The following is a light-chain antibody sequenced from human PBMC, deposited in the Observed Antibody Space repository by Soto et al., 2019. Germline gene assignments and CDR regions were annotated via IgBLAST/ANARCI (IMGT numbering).Light chain of an antibody. V-gene: IGLV3-1*01. Sequence: SYELTQSPSVSVSPGQTASITCSVDKLGDKYACWYQQKPGQSPVLVIYQDSKRPSGIPERFSGSNSGNTATLTISGTQAMDEADYYCQAWDSSTVVFGTGTKGTVL. CDR3: QAWDSSTVV. CDR1: KLGDKY. J-gene: IGLJ1*01. CDR2: QDS.